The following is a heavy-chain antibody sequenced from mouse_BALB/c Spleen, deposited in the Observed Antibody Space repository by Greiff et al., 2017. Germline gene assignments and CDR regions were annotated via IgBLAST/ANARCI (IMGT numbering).Heavy chain of an antibody. Sequence: EVHLVESGGGLVQPGGSMKLSCVASGFTFSNYWMNWVRQSPEKGLEWVAEIRLKSNNYATHYAESVKGRFTISRDDSKSSVYLQMNNLRAEDTGIYYCTTNYYGSTFAYWGQGTLVTVSA. V-gene: IGHV6-6*02. J-gene: IGHJ3*01. CDR3: TTNYYGSTFAY. D-gene: IGHD1-1*01. CDR1: GFTFSNYW. CDR2: IRLKSNNYAT.